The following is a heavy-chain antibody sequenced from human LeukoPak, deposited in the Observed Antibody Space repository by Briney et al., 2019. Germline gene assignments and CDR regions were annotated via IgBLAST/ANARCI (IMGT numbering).Heavy chain of an antibody. CDR2: IRFDGSEK. V-gene: IGHV3-30*02. Sequence: PGGSLRLSCVASGFSFSSYGMHWVRRAPGKGLEWMTFIRFDGSEKYYADSVKGRFTISRDYSKNTLFLQMSSLRPEDTAVYYSALGKNFGYHYFDFWGQGALVTVSS. CDR1: GFSFSSYG. D-gene: IGHD2-2*03. J-gene: IGHJ4*02. CDR3: ALGKNFGYHYFDF.